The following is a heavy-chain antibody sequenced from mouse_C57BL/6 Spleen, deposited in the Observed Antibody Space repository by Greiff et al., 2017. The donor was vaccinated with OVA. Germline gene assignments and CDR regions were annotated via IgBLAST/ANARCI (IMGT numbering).Heavy chain of an antibody. V-gene: IGHV1-22*01. J-gene: IGHJ2*01. Sequence: VQLKQSGPELVKPGASVKMSCKASGYTFTDYNMHWVKQSHGKSLEWIGYINPNNGGTSYNQKFKGKATLTVNKSSSTAYMELRSLTSEDSAVYYCASPNYYFDDWGQGTTLTVSS. CDR1: GYTFTDYN. CDR3: ASPNYYFDD. D-gene: IGHD4-1*02. CDR2: INPNNGGT.